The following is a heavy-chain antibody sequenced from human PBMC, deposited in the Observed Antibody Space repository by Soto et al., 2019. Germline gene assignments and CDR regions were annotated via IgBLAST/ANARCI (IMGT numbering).Heavy chain of an antibody. Sequence: QVQLVESGGGLVKPGGSLRLSCAVSGFTFSDYYMTWIRQAPGTGLEWVSYISSSTSHTNYADSVKGRFTISRDNAKNSLFLQMNSLRAADTAVYYCARGRGAAADYFDFWGQGTLVTVSS. V-gene: IGHV3-11*05. CDR2: ISSSTSHT. CDR1: GFTFSDYY. CDR3: ARGRGAAADYFDF. D-gene: IGHD2-2*01. J-gene: IGHJ4*02.